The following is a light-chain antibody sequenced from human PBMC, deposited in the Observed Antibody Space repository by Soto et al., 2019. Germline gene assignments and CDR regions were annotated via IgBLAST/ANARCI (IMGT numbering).Light chain of an antibody. Sequence: QSVLTQPPSVSGAPGQRVTISCTGSSSNIGAGYVVHWYQQLPGTAPKLLIYGNSNRPSGVPDRFSGSKSGTSASLAITGLQAEDEADYYCPSYDSSLSGWVFGGGTKLTVL. J-gene: IGLJ3*02. V-gene: IGLV1-40*01. CDR3: PSYDSSLSGWV. CDR1: SSNIGAGYV. CDR2: GNS.